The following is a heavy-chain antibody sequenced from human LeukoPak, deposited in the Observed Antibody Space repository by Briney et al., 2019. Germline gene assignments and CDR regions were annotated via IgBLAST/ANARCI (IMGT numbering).Heavy chain of an antibody. V-gene: IGHV3-23*01. D-gene: IGHD1-26*01. CDR2: ISGSGGST. Sequence: GGSLRLSCAASGFTFSSYAMSWVRQAPGKGLEWVSAISGSGGSTYYADSVKGRFTISRDNAKNSLYLQMNSLRAEDTAVYYCASPLLFRWELRDYWGQGTLVTVSS. J-gene: IGHJ4*02. CDR1: GFTFSSYA. CDR3: ASPLLFRWELRDY.